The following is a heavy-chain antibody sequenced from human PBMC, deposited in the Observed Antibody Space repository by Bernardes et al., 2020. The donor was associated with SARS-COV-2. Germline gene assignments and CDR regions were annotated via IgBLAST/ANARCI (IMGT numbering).Heavy chain of an antibody. V-gene: IGHV2-5*02. Sequence: SGPTLLKPTQTLTLACPFSGFSLSPSGVGVGWIRQPPGKALEWLALIYWDDDKRYSPSLKSRLTITKDTSKNQVVLTMTNMDPVDTATYYCAHMGWDYDILTGYSSYWFDPWGQGTLVTVSS. D-gene: IGHD3-9*01. CDR3: AHMGWDYDILTGYSSYWFDP. J-gene: IGHJ5*02. CDR2: IYWDDDK. CDR1: GFSLSPSGVG.